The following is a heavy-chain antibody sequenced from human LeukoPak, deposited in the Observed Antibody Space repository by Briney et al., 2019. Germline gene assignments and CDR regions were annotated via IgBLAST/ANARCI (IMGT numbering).Heavy chain of an antibody. V-gene: IGHV1-58*01. CDR1: GFTFTRSA. CDR3: AAGLPSMVRGAAPYYYYGMDV. CDR2: IVVGSGNT. J-gene: IGHJ6*04. Sequence: SVKVSCKASGFTFTRSAVQWVRQSRGQRLEWIGWIVVGSGNTNYAQKFQERVTITRDMSTSTAYMELSSLRSEDTAVYYCAAGLPSMVRGAAPYYYYGMDVWGNGTTVTVSS. D-gene: IGHD3-10*01.